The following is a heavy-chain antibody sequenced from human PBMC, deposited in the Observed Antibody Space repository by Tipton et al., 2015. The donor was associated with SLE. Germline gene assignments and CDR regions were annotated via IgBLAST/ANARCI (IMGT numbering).Heavy chain of an antibody. CDR2: IYTSGST. CDR3: AGETYYSYSSDLNAFDI. V-gene: IGHV4-61*09. D-gene: IGHD3-22*01. CDR1: GGSISSGSYY. Sequence: LRLSCTVSGGSISSGSYYWSWIRQPAGKGLEWIGHIYTSGSTNYNPSLKSRVIISVDTSKSQFSLKLSSVTAADTAVYYCAGETYYSYSSDLNAFDIWGQGTMVTVSS. J-gene: IGHJ3*02.